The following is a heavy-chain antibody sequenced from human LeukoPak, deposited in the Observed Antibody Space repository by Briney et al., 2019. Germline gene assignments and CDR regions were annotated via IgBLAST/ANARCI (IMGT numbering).Heavy chain of an antibody. CDR3: ARGTYQPSLIDY. J-gene: IGHJ4*02. CDR1: GFTFSLYA. Sequence: GGSLRLSCAASGFTFSLYAMNWVRQAPGKGLEWVSYIDSGSDDIHYADSVRGRFTISRENAKNTLYLQMKSLRAEYTAVYDCARGTYQPSLIDYWGQGTLVTVSS. D-gene: IGHD2-2*01. CDR2: IDSGSDDI. V-gene: IGHV3-21*05.